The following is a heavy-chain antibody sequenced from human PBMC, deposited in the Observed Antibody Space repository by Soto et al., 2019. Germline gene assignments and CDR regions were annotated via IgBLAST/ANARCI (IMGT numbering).Heavy chain of an antibody. V-gene: IGHV3-9*01. Sequence: GGSLRLSCAASGFTFDDYAMHWVRQAPGKGLEWVSGISWNSGSIGYADSVKGRFTISRDNAKNSLYLQMNSLRAEDTALYYCAKDPGTSIWSGYYELHYWGQGTLVTVSS. CDR1: GFTFDDYA. CDR3: AKDPGTSIWSGYYELHY. D-gene: IGHD3-3*01. CDR2: ISWNSGSI. J-gene: IGHJ4*02.